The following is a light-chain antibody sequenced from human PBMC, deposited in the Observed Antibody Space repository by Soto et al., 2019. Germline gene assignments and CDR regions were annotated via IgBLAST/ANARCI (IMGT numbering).Light chain of an antibody. J-gene: IGLJ1*01. CDR1: SSDVGGYNY. V-gene: IGLV2-8*01. Sequence: QSALTQPPSASGSPGQSVAISCTGTSSDVGGYNYVSWYQQHPGKAPKLMIYEVNKRPSGVPDRFSGSKSGNTASLTVSGLQAEDADDYYCSSYAGSSNVFGTGTKVTVL. CDR2: EVN. CDR3: SSYAGSSNV.